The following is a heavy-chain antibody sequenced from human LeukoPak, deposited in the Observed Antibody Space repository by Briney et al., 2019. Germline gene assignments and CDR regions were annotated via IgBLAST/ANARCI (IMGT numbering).Heavy chain of an antibody. Sequence: GGSLRLSCTASGFTFSSYWMHWVRQAPGKGLVWVSRINSDGGSASYADSVKGRFTISRDNAKNTLYLQMNSLRAEDTAVYYCARRIQGMAPYYFDYCGQGTLVTASS. V-gene: IGHV3-74*01. J-gene: IGHJ4*02. CDR2: INSDGGSA. CDR3: ARRIQGMAPYYFDY. CDR1: GFTFSSYW. D-gene: IGHD5-24*01.